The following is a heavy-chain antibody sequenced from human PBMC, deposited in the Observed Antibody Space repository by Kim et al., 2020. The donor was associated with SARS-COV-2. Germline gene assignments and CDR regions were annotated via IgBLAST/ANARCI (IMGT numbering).Heavy chain of an antibody. D-gene: IGHD6-19*01. J-gene: IGHJ4*02. V-gene: IGHV3-74*01. CDR3: VRGSSGWKGVDY. CDR2: IYSDGSST. Sequence: GGSLRLSCAASGFTFRSYWMHWVRQPPGKGLVWVSHIYSDGSSTNYADSVKGRFTVSGHNAKNTLYLQMNNLRAEDTAVYYCVRGSSGWKGVDYWGQGIL. CDR1: GFTFRSYW.